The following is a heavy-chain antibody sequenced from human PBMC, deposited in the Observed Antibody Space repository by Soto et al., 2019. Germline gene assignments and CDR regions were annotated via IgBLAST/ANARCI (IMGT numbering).Heavy chain of an antibody. CDR2: ISGSGGST. J-gene: IGHJ3*02. D-gene: IGHD3-9*01. Sequence: GGSLRLSCAASGFTFSSYAMSWVRQAPGKGLEWVSAISGSGGSTYYADSVKGRFTISRDNSKNTLYLQMNSLRAEDTAVYYSAKKQRGAYYDILTGSTGDAFDIWGQGTMVTVSS. CDR3: AKKQRGAYYDILTGSTGDAFDI. CDR1: GFTFSSYA. V-gene: IGHV3-23*01.